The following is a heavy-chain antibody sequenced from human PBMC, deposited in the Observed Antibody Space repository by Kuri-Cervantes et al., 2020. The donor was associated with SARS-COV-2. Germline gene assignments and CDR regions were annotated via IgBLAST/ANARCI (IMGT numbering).Heavy chain of an antibody. D-gene: IGHD3-22*01. V-gene: IGHV3-74*01. J-gene: IGHJ4*02. Sequence: GGSLRLSCAPSGFTFSSYWMHWVRQAPGKGLVWVSRMNSDGSSTSYADSVKGRFTISGDNAKNSLYLQMISLRDEDTAVYYCATVSSGYYSYEVDYWGQGTLVTVSS. CDR3: ATVSSGYYSYEVDY. CDR2: MNSDGSST. CDR1: GFTFSSYW.